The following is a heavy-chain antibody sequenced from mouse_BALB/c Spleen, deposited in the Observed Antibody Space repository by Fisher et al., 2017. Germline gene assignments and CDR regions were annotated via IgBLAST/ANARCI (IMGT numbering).Heavy chain of an antibody. J-gene: IGHJ4*01. CDR3: ARHHRYESMDY. Sequence: RFTISRDNAKNTLYLQMSSLKSEDTAMYYCARHHRYESMDYWGQGTSVTVSS. D-gene: IGHD2-14*01. V-gene: IGHV5-6*01.